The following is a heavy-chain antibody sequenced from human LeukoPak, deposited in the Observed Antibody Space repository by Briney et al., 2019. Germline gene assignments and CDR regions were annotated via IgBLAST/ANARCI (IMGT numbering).Heavy chain of an antibody. CDR2: ISGSGGDT. CDR3: ARGRWELRYCYYYMDV. CDR1: GFTFSSYG. V-gene: IGHV3-23*01. J-gene: IGHJ6*03. Sequence: GGTLRLSCAASGFTFSSYGMSWVRQAPGKGLEWVSTISGSGGDTHYADSVKGRFTMSRDNSKNTLYLQMNSLRAEDTAVYYCARGRWELRYCYYYMDVWGKGTTVTVSS. D-gene: IGHD1-26*01.